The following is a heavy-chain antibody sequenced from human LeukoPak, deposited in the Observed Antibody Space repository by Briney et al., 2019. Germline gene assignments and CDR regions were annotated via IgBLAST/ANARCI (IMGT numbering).Heavy chain of an antibody. Sequence: GGSLRLSCAASGFTFSSYWMHWVRQAPGKELVWVSRINSDGSSTGYADSVKGRFTISRDNTQNTLYLQMNSLRAEDTAVYYCALHPTFDYWGQGTLVTVSS. CDR3: ALHPTFDY. V-gene: IGHV3-74*01. CDR1: GFTFSSYW. J-gene: IGHJ4*02. CDR2: INSDGSST.